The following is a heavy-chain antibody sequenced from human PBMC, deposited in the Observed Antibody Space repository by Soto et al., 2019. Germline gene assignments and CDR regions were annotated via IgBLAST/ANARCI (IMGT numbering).Heavy chain of an antibody. CDR2: ISGSGGST. CDR1: GFTFSSYV. D-gene: IGHD6-19*01. V-gene: IGHV3-23*01. J-gene: IGHJ4*02. CDR3: AKEAVAGLYYFDY. Sequence: PGGSLRLSCAASGFTFSSYVMSWARQVPGKGLEWVSAISGSGGSTYYADSVKGRFTISRDNSKNTLFLQMNSLRAEDTALYYCAKEAVAGLYYFDYWGQGTLVTVSS.